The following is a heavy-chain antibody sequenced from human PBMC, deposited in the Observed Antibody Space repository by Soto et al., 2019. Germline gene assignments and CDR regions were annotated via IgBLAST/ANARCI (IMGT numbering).Heavy chain of an antibody. V-gene: IGHV4-59*01. D-gene: IGHD6-13*01. CDR1: CGSISSYY. CDR2: IYYSGST. J-gene: IGHJ5*02. Sequence: SETLSLTCTVSCGSISSYYWSWIRQPPGKGLEWIGYIYYSGSTNYNPSLKSRVTISVDTSKNQFSLKLSSVTAADTAVYYCARDLAAAGISQDWFDPWGQGTLVTVSS. CDR3: ARDLAAAGISQDWFDP.